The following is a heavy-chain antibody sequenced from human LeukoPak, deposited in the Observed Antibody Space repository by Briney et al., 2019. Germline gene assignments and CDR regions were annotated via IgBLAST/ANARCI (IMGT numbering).Heavy chain of an antibody. CDR2: ITSTSSYI. D-gene: IGHD1-26*01. CDR3: ARVAGGSHHFDY. V-gene: IGHV3-21*01. CDR1: GFPFSTYS. Sequence: PGGSLRLSCAASGFPFSTYSMNWVRQAPGKGLEWVSCITSTSSYIYYADSVKGRFTISRDNAKNSLYLQINTLRAEDTAVYYCARVAGGSHHFDYWSQGTLVTVSS. J-gene: IGHJ4*02.